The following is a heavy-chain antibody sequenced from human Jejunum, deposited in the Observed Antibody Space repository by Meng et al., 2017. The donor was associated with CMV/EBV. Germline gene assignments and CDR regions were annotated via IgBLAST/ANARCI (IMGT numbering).Heavy chain of an antibody. V-gene: IGHV4-4*02. CDR3: ARNGYYSLDY. CDR1: GGSFSSSKW. Sequence: LTCAVSGGSFSSSKWWSWVRQPPGKGLEWIGEIYDSGTTTYNPSLKSRVTISLDESKNDFSLKLKSVTAADTAVYYCARNGYYSLDYRSQGTLVTVSS. D-gene: IGHD3-22*01. CDR2: IYDSGTT. J-gene: IGHJ4*02.